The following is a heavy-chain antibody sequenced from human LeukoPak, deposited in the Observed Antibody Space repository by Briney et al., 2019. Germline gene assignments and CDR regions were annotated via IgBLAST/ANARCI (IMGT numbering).Heavy chain of an antibody. CDR2: ISGSGGST. D-gene: IGHD3-10*01. Sequence: GGSLRLSCAASGFTFSRYAMSWVRQAPGKGLEWVSAISGSGGSTYYADSVKGRFTISRDNSKNTLYLQMNGLRAEDTAVYYCAKDRGYYGSGSYPFHYWGQGTLVTVSS. CDR3: AKDRGYYGSGSYPFHY. CDR1: GFTFSRYA. V-gene: IGHV3-23*01. J-gene: IGHJ4*02.